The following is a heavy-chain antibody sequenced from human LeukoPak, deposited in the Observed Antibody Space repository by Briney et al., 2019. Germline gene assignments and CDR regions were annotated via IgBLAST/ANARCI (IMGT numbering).Heavy chain of an antibody. CDR2: INHSGST. Sequence: SETLSLTCAVYGGPFSGYYWSWIRQPPGKGLEWIGEINHSGSTNYNPSLKSRVTISVDTSKNQFSLKLSSVTAADTAVYYCARGRYCSGGSCYKGNFDYWGQGTLVTVSS. D-gene: IGHD2-15*01. CDR3: ARGRYCSGGSCYKGNFDY. J-gene: IGHJ4*02. V-gene: IGHV4-34*01. CDR1: GGPFSGYY.